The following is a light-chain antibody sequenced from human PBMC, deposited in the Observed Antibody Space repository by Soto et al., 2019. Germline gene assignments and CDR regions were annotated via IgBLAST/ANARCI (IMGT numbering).Light chain of an antibody. Sequence: EIVMTQSPATLSVSPGERAILSCRASLSVSSKLAWYQQKPGQAPRLLIYGASTRATGVPARFSGSGSGTEFTLTISSLQSEDFAVYYCHQYNYWLAWTFGQGTKV. V-gene: IGKV3-15*01. CDR3: HQYNYWLAWT. CDR1: LSVSSK. CDR2: GAS. J-gene: IGKJ1*01.